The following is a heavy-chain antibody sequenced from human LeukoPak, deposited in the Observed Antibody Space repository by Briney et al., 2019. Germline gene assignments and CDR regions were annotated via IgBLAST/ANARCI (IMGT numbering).Heavy chain of an antibody. V-gene: IGHV3-30*18. Sequence: PGGSLRLSCAASGFTFSSYGMHWVRQAPGKGLEWVAVISYDGSNKYYADSVKGRFTISRDNSKNTLYLQMNSLRAEDTAVYYCAKDRDDILTGYIDYWGRGTLVTVSS. J-gene: IGHJ4*02. CDR1: GFTFSSYG. CDR2: ISYDGSNK. CDR3: AKDRDDILTGYIDY. D-gene: IGHD3-9*01.